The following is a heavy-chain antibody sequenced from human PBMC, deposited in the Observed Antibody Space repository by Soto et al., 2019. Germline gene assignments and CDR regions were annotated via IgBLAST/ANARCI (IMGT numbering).Heavy chain of an antibody. CDR1: GDTFRSYV. D-gene: IGHD3-22*01. CDR3: ATNKYYFDSSGNYHFGGLYGMDV. CDR2: FIPLFDAA. V-gene: IGHV1-69*13. J-gene: IGHJ6*02. Sequence: GASVKVSCKASGDTFRSYVVSWVRQAPGQGLEWMGGFIPLFDAAKYAQKFQGRVAISADGSTNTAYMELSSLRSEDTAVYYCATNKYYFDSSGNYHFGGLYGMDVWGQGTTVTVSS.